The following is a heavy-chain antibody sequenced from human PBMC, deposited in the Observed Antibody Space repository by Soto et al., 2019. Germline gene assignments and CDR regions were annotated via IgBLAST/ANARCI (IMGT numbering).Heavy chain of an antibody. D-gene: IGHD3-3*01. CDR1: GDSVSSNSAA. J-gene: IGHJ5*01. CDR3: ARDSQTYYDFWSGYNWFDP. V-gene: IGHV6-1*01. CDR2: TYYRSKWYN. Sequence: SQTLSLTCAISGDSVSSNSAAWNWIRQSPSRGLEWLGRTYYRSKWYNDYAVSVKSRITINPDTSKNQFSLQLNSVTPEDTAVYYCARDSQTYYDFWSGYNWFDPWGQGTLVTGSS.